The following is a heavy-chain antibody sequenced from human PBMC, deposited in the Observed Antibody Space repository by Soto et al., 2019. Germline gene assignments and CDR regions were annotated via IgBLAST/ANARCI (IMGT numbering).Heavy chain of an antibody. CDR3: ARDTAREGKWLLTLYMDV. V-gene: IGHV1-46*01. CDR1: GYTFTSTY. CDR2: INPSGGST. J-gene: IGHJ6*03. Sequence: ASGKVSCKASGYTFTSTYMHWVRQAPGQRLEWMGIINPSGGSTSYAQKFQGRVTITRDTSASTAYMELSSLRSEDTAVYYCARDTAREGKWLLTLYMDVWGKGTTITVSS. D-gene: IGHD3-22*01.